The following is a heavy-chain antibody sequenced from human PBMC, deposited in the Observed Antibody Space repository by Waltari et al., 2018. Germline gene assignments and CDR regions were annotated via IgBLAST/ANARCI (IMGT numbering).Heavy chain of an antibody. J-gene: IGHJ4*02. CDR3: VKGGWGFGAFYEQH. Sequence: EVQLVASGGGLVQPGRSLRLSCVGSGFTFDGYAMYWVRLRPGKGLEWVSGIGWNSGAIGYADSVRGRFSTYRDNAKKSLYLQMGRLRPDDTALYYCVKGGWGFGAFYEQHWGQGIQVTVSS. CDR2: IGWNSGAI. CDR1: GFTFDGYA. V-gene: IGHV3-9*01. D-gene: IGHD3-10*01.